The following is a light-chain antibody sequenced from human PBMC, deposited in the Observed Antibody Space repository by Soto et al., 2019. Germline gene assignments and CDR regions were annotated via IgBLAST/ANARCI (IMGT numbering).Light chain of an antibody. V-gene: IGLV2-14*02. J-gene: IGLJ1*01. CDR1: SGDVGNYNL. CDR2: EGS. CDR3: SSYTSSSTLYV. Sequence: QSALTQPASVSGSPGQSITISCTGTSGDVGNYNLVSWYQQHPGKAPKVIIYEGSERPSGISNRFSGSKSGNTASLTISGLQAEDEADYYCSSYTSSSTLYVFGTGTKLTVL.